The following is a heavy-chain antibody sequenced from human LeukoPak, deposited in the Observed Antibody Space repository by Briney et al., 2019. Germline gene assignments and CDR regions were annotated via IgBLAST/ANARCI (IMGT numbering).Heavy chain of an antibody. D-gene: IGHD3-10*01. V-gene: IGHV3-30*02. Sequence: PGGSLRLSCAASGFTFSSYGMHWVRQAPGKGLEWVAFIRYDGSNKYYADSVKGRFTISRDNSKNTLYLQMNSLRPEDTAVYYCAKEGQGVRAFDIWGQGTMVTVSS. CDR3: AKEGQGVRAFDI. CDR1: GFTFSSYG. CDR2: IRYDGSNK. J-gene: IGHJ3*02.